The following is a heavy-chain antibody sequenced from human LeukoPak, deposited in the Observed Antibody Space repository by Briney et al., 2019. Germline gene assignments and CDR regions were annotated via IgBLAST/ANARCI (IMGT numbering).Heavy chain of an antibody. Sequence: GSLRLSCAASGFTFSSYGMHWVRQAPGKGLEWVAVIWYDGSNKYYADSVKGRFTISRDNSKNTLYLQMNSLRAEDTAVYYCARDTPWQYSEFDPWGQGTLVTVSS. CDR3: ARDTPWQYSEFDP. CDR1: GFTFSSYG. D-gene: IGHD2-15*01. CDR2: IWYDGSNK. J-gene: IGHJ5*02. V-gene: IGHV3-33*01.